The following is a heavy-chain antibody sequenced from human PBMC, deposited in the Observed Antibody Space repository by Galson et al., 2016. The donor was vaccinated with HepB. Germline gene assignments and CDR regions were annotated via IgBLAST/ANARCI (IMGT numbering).Heavy chain of an antibody. J-gene: IGHJ6*04. CDR3: VQGSTAPAV. Sequence: SLRLSCAASGFSFSSYGMTWVRQAPGKGLEVVSSISRSGDSTDYADSVKGRVTISRDNSKNTLSLQMNSLRAVDAAVYYCVQGSTAPAVWGKGTTVTVSS. CDR1: GFSFSSYG. V-gene: IGHV3-23*01. D-gene: IGHD1-26*01. CDR2: ISRSGDST.